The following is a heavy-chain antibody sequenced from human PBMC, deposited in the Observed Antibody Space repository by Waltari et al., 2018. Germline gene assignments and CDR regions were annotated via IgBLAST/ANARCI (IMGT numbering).Heavy chain of an antibody. Sequence: QVQLQQWGAGLLKPSETLSLTCAVYGGSFSGYYWSWIRQPPGTGREWIGEINHSGSTNYNPSLKSRVTISVDTSKNQFSLKLSSVTAADTAVYYCARRKVTMIVVAPDWYYYMDVWGKGTTVTVSS. CDR2: INHSGST. CDR1: GGSFSGYY. V-gene: IGHV4-34*01. CDR3: ARRKVTMIVVAPDWYYYMDV. J-gene: IGHJ6*03. D-gene: IGHD3-22*01.